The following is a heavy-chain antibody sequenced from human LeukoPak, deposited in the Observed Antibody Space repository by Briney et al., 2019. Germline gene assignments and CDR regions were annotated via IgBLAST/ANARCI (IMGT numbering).Heavy chain of an antibody. CDR1: GGSINDFY. CDR2: IHYIGST. Sequence: SETLSLTCTVSGGSINDFYWSWIRQPPGKGLEWIGYIHYIGSTTFNPSLQSRVTISLDTSKNQFSLKLNSVTAADTAVYYCAGLYYAGSGTNDYWGQGTLVTVSS. D-gene: IGHD3-10*01. J-gene: IGHJ4*02. V-gene: IGHV4-59*08. CDR3: AGLYYAGSGTNDY.